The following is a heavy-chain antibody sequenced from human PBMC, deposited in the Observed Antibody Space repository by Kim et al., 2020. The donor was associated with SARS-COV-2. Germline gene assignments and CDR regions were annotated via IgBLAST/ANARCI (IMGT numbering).Heavy chain of an antibody. J-gene: IGHJ6*02. CDR1: GFTFSSYG. Sequence: GGSLRLSCAASGFTFSSYGMHWVRQAPGKGLEWVAVIWYDGSNKYYADSVKGRFTISRDNSKNTLYLQMNSLRAEDTAVYYCAKGGYGDNYYYYGMDVWGQGTTVTVSS. CDR3: AKGGYGDNYYYYGMDV. D-gene: IGHD4-17*01. V-gene: IGHV3-33*06. CDR2: IWYDGSNK.